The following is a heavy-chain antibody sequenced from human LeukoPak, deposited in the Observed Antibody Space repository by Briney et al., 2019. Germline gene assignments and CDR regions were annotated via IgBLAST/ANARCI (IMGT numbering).Heavy chain of an antibody. V-gene: IGHV4-61*08. D-gene: IGHD3-16*01. Sequence: PSETLSLTCTVSGGSISSGGYYWSWIRQPPGKGLEWIGYIYYSGSTNYNPSLKSRVTISVDTSKNQFSLKLSSVTAADTAVYYCARHRDTWGYYFDYWGQGTLVTVSS. CDR3: ARHRDTWGYYFDY. J-gene: IGHJ4*02. CDR2: IYYSGST. CDR1: GGSISSGGYY.